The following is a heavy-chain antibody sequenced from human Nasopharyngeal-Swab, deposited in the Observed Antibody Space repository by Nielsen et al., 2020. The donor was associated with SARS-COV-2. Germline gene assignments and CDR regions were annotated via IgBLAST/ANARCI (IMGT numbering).Heavy chain of an antibody. Sequence: SETLSLTCSVSGGSFNGFHWNWIRQPPGKGLEWIGEINHNERTTYNPSPTSRVTMSVDTSTNQVSLKLNSLTATDTAVYYCARAGRVGDAYTGLDVWGQGTTVTVSS. V-gene: IGHV4-34*01. J-gene: IGHJ6*02. CDR2: INHNERT. CDR3: ARAGRVGDAYTGLDV. CDR1: GGSFNGFH. D-gene: IGHD5-24*01.